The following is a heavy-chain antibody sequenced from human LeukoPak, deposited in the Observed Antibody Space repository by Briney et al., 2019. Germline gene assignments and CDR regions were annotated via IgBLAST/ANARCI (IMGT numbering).Heavy chain of an antibody. CDR3: TTLYSYGFFDY. CDR1: GFTFSNAW. D-gene: IGHD5-18*01. V-gene: IGHV3-15*01. CDR2: IKSKTDGGTT. J-gene: IGHJ4*02. Sequence: GGSLRLSCAASGFTFSNAWMSWVRQAPEKGLEWVGRIKSKTDGGTTDYAAPVKGRFTISRDDSKNTLYLQMNSLKTEDTAVYYCTTLYSYGFFDYWGQGTLVTVSS.